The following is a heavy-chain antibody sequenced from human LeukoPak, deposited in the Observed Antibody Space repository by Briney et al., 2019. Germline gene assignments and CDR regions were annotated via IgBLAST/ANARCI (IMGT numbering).Heavy chain of an antibody. CDR3: ARDLGSGWLNYFDY. V-gene: IGHV3-48*01. Sequence: GGSLRLSCAGSGFTFSSYSMSWVRQAPGKGLEWVSYISISASTIDYADSVKGRFTISRDNAKNSLYLQMNSLRAEDTAVYYCARDLGSGWLNYFDYWGQGTLVTVSS. CDR2: ISISASTI. D-gene: IGHD6-19*01. CDR1: GFTFSSYS. J-gene: IGHJ4*02.